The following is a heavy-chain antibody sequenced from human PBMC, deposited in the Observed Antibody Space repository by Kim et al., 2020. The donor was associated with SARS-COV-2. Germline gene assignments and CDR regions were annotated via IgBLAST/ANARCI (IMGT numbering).Heavy chain of an antibody. D-gene: IGHD1-20*01. J-gene: IGHJ4*02. Sequence: GGSLRLSCAVSGFKFSDYRMNWVRQAPGKGLECVSSINNSSSSMYYADSVKGRFTISRDNAKNLVYLQMNSLRADDTAMYYCASPVSISGRTYWGAGMLVTVSS. V-gene: IGHV3-21*06. CDR3: ASPVSISGRTY. CDR2: INNSSSSM. CDR1: GFKFSDYR.